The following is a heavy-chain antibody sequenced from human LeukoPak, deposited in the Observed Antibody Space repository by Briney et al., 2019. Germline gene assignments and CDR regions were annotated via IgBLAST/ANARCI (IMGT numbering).Heavy chain of an antibody. CDR3: ARDDPFTVFDP. CDR1: GGTFSSYA. D-gene: IGHD4-17*01. J-gene: IGHJ5*02. V-gene: IGHV1-69*05. Sequence: GASVKVSCKASGGTFSSYAISWVRQAPGQGLEWMGRIIPIFGTANYAQKFQGRVTITTDESTSTAYMELSSLRSVDTAVYYCARDDPFTVFDPWGQGTLVTVSS. CDR2: IIPIFGTA.